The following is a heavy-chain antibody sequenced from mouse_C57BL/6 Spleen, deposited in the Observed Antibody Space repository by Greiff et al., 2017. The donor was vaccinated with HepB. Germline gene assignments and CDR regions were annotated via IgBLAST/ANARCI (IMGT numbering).Heavy chain of an antibody. D-gene: IGHD2-10*01. V-gene: IGHV1-22*01. CDR1: GYTFTDYN. J-gene: IGHJ2*01. Sequence: EVKLVESGPELVKPGASVKMSCKASGYTFTDYNMHWVKQSHGKSLEWIGYINPNNGGTSYNQKFKGKATLTVNKSSSTAYMELRSLTSEDSAVYYCAPYYGNYGYYFDYWGQGTTLTVSS. CDR2: INPNNGGT. CDR3: APYYGNYGYYFDY.